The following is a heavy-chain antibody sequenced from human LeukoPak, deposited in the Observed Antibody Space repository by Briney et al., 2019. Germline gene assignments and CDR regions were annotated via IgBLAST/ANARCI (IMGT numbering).Heavy chain of an antibody. J-gene: IGHJ4*02. Sequence: GRSLRLSCAASGFSFEDYAMHWVRQPPGKGLEWVSGVSWNSGNVGYADSVKGRFTISRDNAKNFLYLQMSSLRAEDTALYYCAKAVYGDFQSTVDCWGRGTLVTVSS. V-gene: IGHV3-9*01. CDR2: VSWNSGNV. D-gene: IGHD4-17*01. CDR3: AKAVYGDFQSTVDC. CDR1: GFSFEDYA.